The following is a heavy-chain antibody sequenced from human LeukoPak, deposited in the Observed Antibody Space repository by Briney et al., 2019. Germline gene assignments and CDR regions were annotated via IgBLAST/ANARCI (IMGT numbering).Heavy chain of an antibody. J-gene: IGHJ4*02. V-gene: IGHV4-31*03. CDR2: IYYSGST. CDR1: GGSISSGGSR. D-gene: IGHD7-27*01. Sequence: SETLSLTCNVSGGSISSGGSRWSWIRQHPGKGLEWIGYIYYSGSTYYNPSLESRLTMSVDTSKNQFSLHLTSVTAADTAVYYCARDWGTYFDYWGQGTLVTVSS. CDR3: ARDWGTYFDY.